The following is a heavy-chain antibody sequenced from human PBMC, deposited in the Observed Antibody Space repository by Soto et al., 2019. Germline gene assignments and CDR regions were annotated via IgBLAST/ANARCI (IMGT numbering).Heavy chain of an antibody. Sequence: GGSLRLSCVASGFTFSTYTMSWVRQAPGKGLEWVSVISGSMGSVADPYYADSVQGRFTISRDNFKSTLYLQMSSVTAADTAVYYCARHVHSGYYFYWGQGTLVTVSS. D-gene: IGHD3-3*01. V-gene: IGHV3-23*01. CDR2: ISGSMGSVADP. J-gene: IGHJ4*02. CDR3: ARHVHSGYYFY. CDR1: GFTFSTYT.